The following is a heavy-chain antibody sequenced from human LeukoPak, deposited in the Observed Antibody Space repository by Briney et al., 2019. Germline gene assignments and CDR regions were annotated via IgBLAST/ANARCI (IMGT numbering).Heavy chain of an antibody. D-gene: IGHD3-22*01. CDR1: GASFSGYY. CDR3: ARGRPHYYDSSGYYPTPYYFDY. J-gene: IGHJ4*02. Sequence: SETLSLTCAVYGASFSGYYWSWIRQPPGKGLEWIGEINHSGSTNYNPSLKSRVTISVDTSKNQFSLKLSSVTAADTAVYYCARGRPHYYDSSGYYPTPYYFDYWGQGTLVTVSS. CDR2: INHSGST. V-gene: IGHV4-34*01.